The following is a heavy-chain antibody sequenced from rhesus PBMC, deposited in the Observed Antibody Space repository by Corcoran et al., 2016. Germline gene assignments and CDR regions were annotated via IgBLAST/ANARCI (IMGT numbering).Heavy chain of an antibody. D-gene: IGHD6-31*01. CDR1: GGSLSGDYD. V-gene: IGHV4-76*01. Sequence: QVQLQESGPGLVKPSETLSLTCAVSGGSLSGDYDWSWFRQPPGKGLEGIGLIYGSRGSSHYNPSLKNRFSISKDTSKNQFSLKGSSVPAADTAVYYWARRSSSGWTFDFWGQGVLVTVSS. J-gene: IGHJ4*01. CDR3: ARRSSSGWTFDF. CDR2: IYGSRGSS.